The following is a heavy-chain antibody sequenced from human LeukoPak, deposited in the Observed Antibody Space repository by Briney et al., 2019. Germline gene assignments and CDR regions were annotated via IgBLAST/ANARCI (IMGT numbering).Heavy chain of an antibody. Sequence: PGGSLRLSCAASTLSIYWVHWVRQAPGKGLVWVSCITPDGRASNYADSVKGRFTISGDNAKNTVYLQMKSLRAEDTAVYYCARDMHGPRDYWGQGTLVTVSS. V-gene: IGHV3-74*01. CDR3: ARDMHGPRDY. D-gene: IGHD2-2*01. J-gene: IGHJ4*02. CDR2: ITPDGRAS. CDR1: TLSIYW.